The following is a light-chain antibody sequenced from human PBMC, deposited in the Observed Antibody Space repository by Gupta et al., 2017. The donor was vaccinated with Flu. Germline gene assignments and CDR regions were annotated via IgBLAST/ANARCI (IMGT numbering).Light chain of an antibody. Sequence: RVTISCSGSSSNIGLNAVNWYQQLPGMAPKLLIELNNQRPSGVPDRVSGAKSGTSASLAVGGLQSEDEAEYYCAAWDDSLKGPVFGGGTKMTVL. CDR2: LNN. V-gene: IGLV1-44*01. CDR3: AAWDDSLKGPV. CDR1: SSNIGLNA. J-gene: IGLJ3*02.